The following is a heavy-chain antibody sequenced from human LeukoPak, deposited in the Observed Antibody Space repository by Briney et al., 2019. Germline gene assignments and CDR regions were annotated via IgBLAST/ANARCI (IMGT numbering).Heavy chain of an antibody. V-gene: IGHV3-21*01. J-gene: IGHJ4*02. Sequence: GGSLRLSCAASGFTFSSYSMNWVRQAPGKGLEWVSSISSSSSYIYYADSVKGRFTISRDNGKNSLYLQMNSLRAEYTAVYYCAKELGVLVGAPFYWGQGTLVTVSS. CDR3: AKELGVLVGAPFY. D-gene: IGHD1-26*01. CDR1: GFTFSSYS. CDR2: ISSSSSYI.